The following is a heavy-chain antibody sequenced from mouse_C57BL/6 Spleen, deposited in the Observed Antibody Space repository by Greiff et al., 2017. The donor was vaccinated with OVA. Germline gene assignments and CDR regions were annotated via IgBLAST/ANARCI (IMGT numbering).Heavy chain of an antibody. J-gene: IGHJ2*01. CDR3: AREGYYGSYYFDY. Sequence: VNLVESGAELVKPGASVKISCKASGYAFSSYWMNWVEQRPGKGLEWIGQIYPGDGDTNYNGKFKGKATLTADKSSSTAYMQFSSLTSEDSAVYFCAREGYYGSYYFDYWGQGTTLTVSS. CDR2: IYPGDGDT. CDR1: GYAFSSYW. V-gene: IGHV1-80*01. D-gene: IGHD1-1*01.